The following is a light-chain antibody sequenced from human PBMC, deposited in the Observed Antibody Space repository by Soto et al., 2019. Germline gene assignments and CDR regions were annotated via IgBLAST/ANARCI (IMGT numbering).Light chain of an antibody. CDR1: QSVSSN. V-gene: IGKV3-15*01. J-gene: IGKJ5*01. Sequence: EIVMTQSPAALSVSPGERATLSSRASQSVSSNLAWYQQKPGQAPRLLIYGASTRATGIPARFSGSGSGTEFTLTISSLQSEDFAVYYCQQYNNWPPTFGHGTRLEIK. CDR2: GAS. CDR3: QQYNNWPPT.